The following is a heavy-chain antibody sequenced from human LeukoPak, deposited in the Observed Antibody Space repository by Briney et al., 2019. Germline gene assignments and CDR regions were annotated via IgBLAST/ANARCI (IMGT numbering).Heavy chain of an antibody. J-gene: IGHJ4*02. CDR3: ASGPWELDY. V-gene: IGHV4-4*08. CDR2: MSATGRGST. Sequence: SETLSLTCTVSGGSITNHVRAWIRQPPGKGLEWIAYMSATGRGSTHYSPSLESRVTISVDTSKNQFSLNLNSVIAADTAVYYCASGPWELDYWGQGILVTVSS. CDR1: GGSITNHV. D-gene: IGHD1-26*01.